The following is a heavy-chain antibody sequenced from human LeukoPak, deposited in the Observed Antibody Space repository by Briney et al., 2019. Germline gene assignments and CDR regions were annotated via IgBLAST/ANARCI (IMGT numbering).Heavy chain of an antibody. J-gene: IGHJ4*02. CDR3: ATGETGSTLGGY. CDR2: IYDSGST. D-gene: IGHD1-1*01. Sequence: SETLSLTCTVSGGPLSAYYWTWIRQPPGKGLERIGYIYDSGSTNYNPSLKSRVTISVDTSKNQFSLKLTSVTAADTAVYYCATGETGSTLGGYWGQGTLVTVSS. CDR1: GGPLSAYY. V-gene: IGHV4-59*01.